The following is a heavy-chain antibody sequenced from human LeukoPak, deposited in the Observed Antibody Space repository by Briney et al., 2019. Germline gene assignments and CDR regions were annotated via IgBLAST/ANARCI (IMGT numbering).Heavy chain of an antibody. D-gene: IGHD2-2*01. CDR1: GYTFTNYG. CDR2: ISAYNGNT. V-gene: IGHV1-18*01. J-gene: IGHJ4*02. CDR3: ARLYQPYYFDY. Sequence: GASVKVSCKASGYTFTNYGISWVRQAPGQGLEWMGWISAYNGNTNYAQKLQGRVTMTTDTSASTAYMELSSLRSEDTAVYYCARLYQPYYFDYWGQGTLVTVSS.